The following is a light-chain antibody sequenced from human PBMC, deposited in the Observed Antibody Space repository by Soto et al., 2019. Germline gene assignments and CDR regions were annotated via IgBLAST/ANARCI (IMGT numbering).Light chain of an antibody. CDR3: QSYDSSLSGHVV. J-gene: IGLJ2*01. Sequence: QSVLTQPPSVSGAPGHSVTISCTGSSSNLGAGYDVYWYQQLPGTAPKLLIYGNSNRPSGVPDRFSGSKSGTSASLAITGLQAEDEADYYCQSYDSSLSGHVVFGGGTKLTVL. CDR1: SSNLGAGYD. V-gene: IGLV1-40*01. CDR2: GNS.